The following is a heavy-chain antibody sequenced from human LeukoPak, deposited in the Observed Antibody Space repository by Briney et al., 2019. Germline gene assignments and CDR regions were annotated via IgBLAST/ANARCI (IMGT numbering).Heavy chain of an antibody. D-gene: IGHD6-6*01. V-gene: IGHV3-20*04. CDR2: INWNGGST. CDR1: GFTFDDYG. CDR3: ARDRSRGIAARGFDY. Sequence: GGSLRLSCAASGFTFDDYGMSWVRQAPGKGLEWVSGINWNGGSTGYADSVKGRFTISRDNAKNSLYLQMNSLRAEDTALYYCARDRSRGIAARGFDYWGQGTLVTVSS. J-gene: IGHJ4*02.